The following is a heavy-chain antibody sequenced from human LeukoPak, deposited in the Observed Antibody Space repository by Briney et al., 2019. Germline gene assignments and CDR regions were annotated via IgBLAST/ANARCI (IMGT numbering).Heavy chain of an antibody. CDR3: ARLPLRSIAVGYYGMDV. CDR2: IIPIFGTA. CDR1: GGTFSSYA. D-gene: IGHD6-6*01. Sequence: ASVTVSCTASGGTFSSYAISWVRQAPGQGLEWMGGIIPIFGTANYAQKFQGRVTITADESTSTAYMELSSLRSEDTAVYYCARLPLRSIAVGYYGMDVWGQGTTVTVSS. J-gene: IGHJ6*02. V-gene: IGHV1-69*13.